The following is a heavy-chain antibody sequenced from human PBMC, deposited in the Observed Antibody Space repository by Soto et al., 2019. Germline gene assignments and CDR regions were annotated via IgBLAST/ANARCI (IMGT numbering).Heavy chain of an antibody. J-gene: IGHJ6*02. V-gene: IGHV1-18*01. CDR1: GYTFTSYG. CDR2: LSAYNGNT. Sequence: QVQLVQSGAEVKKPGASVKVSCKASGYTFTSYGISWVRQAPGQGLEWMGWLSAYNGNTNYAQKLQGRVTMTTDTSTSTAYMELRSLRSGGTAVYYCARDLITLVRGVTDYYYGMDVWGQGTTVTVSS. CDR3: ARDLITLVRGVTDYYYGMDV. D-gene: IGHD3-10*01.